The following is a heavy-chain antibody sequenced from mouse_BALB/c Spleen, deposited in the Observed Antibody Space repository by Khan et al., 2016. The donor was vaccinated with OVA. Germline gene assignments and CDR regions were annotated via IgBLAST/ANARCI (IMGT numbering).Heavy chain of an antibody. Sequence: QVQLQQPGPELVKPGASVKMSCKASGYTFTDFLINWVRQRTGQGLEWIGQIFPGRNTSDYNEKFKGKATLTADKSSNTASMQLSSLTSEDSAVYFCARSGYGSLVYWGQGTTLTVSS. J-gene: IGHJ2*01. CDR2: IFPGRNTS. CDR3: ARSGYGSLVY. CDR1: GYTFTDFL. V-gene: IGHV1-77*01. D-gene: IGHD1-1*01.